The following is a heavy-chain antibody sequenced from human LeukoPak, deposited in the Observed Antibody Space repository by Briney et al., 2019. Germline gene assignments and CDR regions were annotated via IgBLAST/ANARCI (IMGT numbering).Heavy chain of an antibody. J-gene: IGHJ4*02. V-gene: IGHV3-48*03. CDR3: ARSSGSYRPFDS. Sequence: GGSLRLSCAASGFIFSSFVMNWVRQAPGKGLEWISHISHTGDIKYADSVKGRFTISRDNAKNSQYLQMTSLRAEDTAVYYCARSSGSYRPFDSWGQGTLVTVSS. CDR2: ISHTGDIK. D-gene: IGHD3-22*01. CDR1: GFIFSSFV.